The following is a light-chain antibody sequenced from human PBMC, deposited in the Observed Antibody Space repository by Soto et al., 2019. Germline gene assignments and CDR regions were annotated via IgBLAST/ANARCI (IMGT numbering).Light chain of an antibody. CDR2: EDR. CDR1: KLGDKY. V-gene: IGLV3-1*01. Sequence: SYELTQPPSVSVSPGQTATITCSGDKLGDKYACWYQLKAGQSPVLVIYEDRKRPSGIPERFSGSNSGNTATLTISGTQAMDEAVYYCQAWDSSTLVFGGGTKLTVL. CDR3: QAWDSSTLV. J-gene: IGLJ3*02.